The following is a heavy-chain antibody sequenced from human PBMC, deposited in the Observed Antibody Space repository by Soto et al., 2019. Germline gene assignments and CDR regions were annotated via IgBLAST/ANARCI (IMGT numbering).Heavy chain of an antibody. D-gene: IGHD3-22*01. CDR1: GGTFSSYT. J-gene: IGHJ3*02. Sequence: QVQLVQSGAEVKKPGSSVKVSCKASGGTFSSYTISWVRQAPGQGLEWMGRIIPILGIANYAQKFQGRVTITADKSTSTAYMELSSLRSEDTVVYYCARDVGYDSSASGVEDAFDSWGQGTMVTVSS. V-gene: IGHV1-69*08. CDR3: ARDVGYDSSASGVEDAFDS. CDR2: IIPILGIA.